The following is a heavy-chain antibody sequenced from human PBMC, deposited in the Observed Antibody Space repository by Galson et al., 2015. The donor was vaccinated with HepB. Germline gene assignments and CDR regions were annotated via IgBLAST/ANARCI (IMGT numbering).Heavy chain of an antibody. D-gene: IGHD3-3*01. CDR3: ARGGYDFWSGYGWSDP. CDR1: GFTFSSYA. J-gene: IGHJ5*02. V-gene: IGHV3-30-3*01. CDR2: ISYDGSNK. Sequence: SLRLSCAASGFTFSSYAMHWVRQAPGKGLEWVAVISYDGSNKYYADSVKGRFTISRDNSKNTLYLQMNSLRAEDTAVYYCARGGYDFWSGYGWSDPWGQGTLVTVSS.